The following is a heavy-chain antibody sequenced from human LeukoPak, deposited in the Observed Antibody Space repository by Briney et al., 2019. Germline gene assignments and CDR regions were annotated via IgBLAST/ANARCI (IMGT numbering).Heavy chain of an antibody. CDR3: AKDMPPIEMGYAFDF. Sequence: GGSLRLSCAASGFTFDDYTMHWVRQAPGKGLEWVSLITWDGGSTYYADSVKGRFTISRDNSKNSLYLQMNSLRTEDTALYYCAKDMPPIEMGYAFDFWGQGTMVTVSS. D-gene: IGHD5-24*01. V-gene: IGHV3-43*01. CDR1: GFTFDDYT. J-gene: IGHJ3*01. CDR2: ITWDGGST.